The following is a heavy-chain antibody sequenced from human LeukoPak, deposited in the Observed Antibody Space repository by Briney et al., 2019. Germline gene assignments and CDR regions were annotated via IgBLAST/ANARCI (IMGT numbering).Heavy chain of an antibody. J-gene: IGHJ4*02. Sequence: GASVKVSCKASGYTFTGYYMHWVRQAPGQGLEWMGRINPNSGGTNYAQKFQGRVTMTRDMSISTAYMELSRLRSDDTAVYYCARTPIDTYSSSASPFDYWGQGTLVTVSS. D-gene: IGHD6-6*01. CDR1: GYTFTGYY. CDR2: INPNSGGT. CDR3: ARTPIDTYSSSASPFDY. V-gene: IGHV1-2*06.